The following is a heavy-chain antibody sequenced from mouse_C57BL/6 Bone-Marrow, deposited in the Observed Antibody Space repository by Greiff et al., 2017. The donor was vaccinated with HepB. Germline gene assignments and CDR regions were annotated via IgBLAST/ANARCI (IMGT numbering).Heavy chain of an antibody. V-gene: IGHV1-82*01. CDR1: GYAFSSSW. CDR2: IYPGDGDT. J-gene: IGHJ1*03. Sequence: VQLQESGPELVKPGASVKISCKASGYAFSSSWMNWVKQRPGKGLEWIGRIYPGDGDTNYNGKFKGKATLTADKSSSTAYMQLSSLTSEDSAVYFCAPNYWYFDVWGTGTTVTASS. CDR3: APNYWYFDV.